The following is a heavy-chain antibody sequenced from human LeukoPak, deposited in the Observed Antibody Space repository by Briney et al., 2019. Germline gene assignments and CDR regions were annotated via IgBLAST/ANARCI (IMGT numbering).Heavy chain of an antibody. J-gene: IGHJ4*02. Sequence: GGSLTLSCAASGFTFSSYWMHWVRQAPGKGLVWVSRINGDGSSKSYADSVKGRFTISRDNAKNSLYMQMNSLRAEDTAVYYCAREVDATTDYWGQGTLVTVSS. V-gene: IGHV3-74*01. CDR2: INGDGSSK. CDR1: GFTFSSYW. CDR3: AREVDATTDY. D-gene: IGHD1-14*01.